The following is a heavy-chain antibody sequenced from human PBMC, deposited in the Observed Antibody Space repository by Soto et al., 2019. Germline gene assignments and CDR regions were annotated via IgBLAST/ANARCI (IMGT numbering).Heavy chain of an antibody. Sequence: EVQLLDSGGGLVQPGGSLRLSCAASGFTFSGYALTWVRQAPGKGLEWVSAISGGGDGTFYADSVKGRFTISRDNYKNFLYLQMNSLRAEDTAVYYCARKVSGATGRPDLWYFDLWGRGTLVTVSS. J-gene: IGHJ2*01. D-gene: IGHD3-10*01. V-gene: IGHV3-23*01. CDR3: ARKVSGATGRPDLWYFDL. CDR2: ISGGGDGT. CDR1: GFTFSGYA.